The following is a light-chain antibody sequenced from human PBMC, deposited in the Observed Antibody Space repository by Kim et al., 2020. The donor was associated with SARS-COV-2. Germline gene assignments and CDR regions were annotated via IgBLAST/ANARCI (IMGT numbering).Light chain of an antibody. Sequence: SHELTQPPSVSVSPGQTASITCSGDNLGDKYACWYQQKPGQSPLLVIHQDNKRPSGIPERFSGSNSGNTATLTISGTQAMDEADYYCQTWDSSTAVFGGG. CDR1: NLGDKY. CDR3: QTWDSSTAV. V-gene: IGLV3-1*01. J-gene: IGLJ2*01. CDR2: QDN.